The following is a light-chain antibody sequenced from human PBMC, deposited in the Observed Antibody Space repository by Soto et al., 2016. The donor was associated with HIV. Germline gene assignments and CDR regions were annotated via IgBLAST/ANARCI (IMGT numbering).Light chain of an antibody. CDR3: NTRDSSGDPHYV. CDR2: GKN. CDR1: SLRNYY. V-gene: IGLV3-19*01. Sequence: SSELTQDPAVSVALGQTVRITCQGDSLRNYYATWYQQKPGQAPLLVIYGKNNRPSGIPDRFSGSSSGNTASLTITGAQAEDEADYYCNTRDSSGDPHYVFGVGTKVTVL. J-gene: IGLJ1*01.